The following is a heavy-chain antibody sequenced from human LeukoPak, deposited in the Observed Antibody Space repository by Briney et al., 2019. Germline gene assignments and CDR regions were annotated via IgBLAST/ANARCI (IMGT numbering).Heavy chain of an antibody. Sequence: SQTLSLTCTVSGGSISSGSYYWSWIRQPAGKGLEWIGRIYTSGSTNYNPSLKSRVTISVDTSKNQFSLKLSSVIAADTAVYYCASSSTIAAAGGFDPWGQGTLVTVSS. V-gene: IGHV4-61*02. CDR2: IYTSGST. J-gene: IGHJ5*02. CDR3: ASSSTIAAAGGFDP. D-gene: IGHD6-13*01. CDR1: GGSISSGSYY.